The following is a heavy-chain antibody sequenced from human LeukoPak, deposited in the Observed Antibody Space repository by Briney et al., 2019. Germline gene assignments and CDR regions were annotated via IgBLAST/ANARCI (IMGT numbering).Heavy chain of an antibody. CDR1: GGSISSGSYY. D-gene: IGHD6-13*01. CDR3: ARVRAAAVPYYFDY. Sequence: SETLSLTCTVSGGSISSGSYYWDWIRQPPGKGLEWIGSFYYSGRTYYNPSLKSRVTISVDTSKNQFSLKVRSVTAADTAVYYCARVRAAAVPYYFDYWGQGTLVTVSS. J-gene: IGHJ4*02. CDR2: FYYSGRT. V-gene: IGHV4-39*07.